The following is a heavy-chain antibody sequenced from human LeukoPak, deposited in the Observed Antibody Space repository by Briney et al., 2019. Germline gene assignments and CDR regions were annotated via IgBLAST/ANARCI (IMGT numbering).Heavy chain of an antibody. J-gene: IGHJ5*02. CDR1: GFTFSDYY. Sequence: KPGGSLRLSCAASGFTFSDYYMAWLRQAPGKGREGVSYIIDSGTTRYYTDSVRGRFAISRDNATNSLFLQMNSLRAEDTAVYYCARDPTPWGQGTLVTVSS. CDR3: ARDPTP. V-gene: IGHV3-11*04. CDR2: IIDSGTTR.